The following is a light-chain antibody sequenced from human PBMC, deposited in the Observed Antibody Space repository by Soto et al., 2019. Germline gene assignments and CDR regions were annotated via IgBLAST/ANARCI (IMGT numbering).Light chain of an antibody. CDR3: CSYAGTYTGV. CDR1: SSDVGRYSY. J-gene: IGLJ1*01. Sequence: SALTQPRSVSGSPGQSVSISCTGTSSDVGRYSYVSWYQQHPGKAPKLMIYDVSERPSGVPDRFSGSKSGNTASLTISGLQAEDEADYYCCSYAGTYTGVLGTGTKVTVL. CDR2: DVS. V-gene: IGLV2-11*01.